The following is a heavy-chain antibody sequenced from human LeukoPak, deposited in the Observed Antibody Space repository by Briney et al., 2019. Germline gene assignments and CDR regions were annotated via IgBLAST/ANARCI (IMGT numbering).Heavy chain of an antibody. Sequence: PSETLSLTCAVYGGSFSGYYWSWIRQPPGKGLEWIGEINHSGSTNYNPSLKSRVTISVDTSKNQFSLKLSSVTAADTAVYYCARGGDGYNLDDAFDIWGQGTMVTVSS. CDR1: GGSFSGYY. D-gene: IGHD5-24*01. CDR3: ARGGDGYNLDDAFDI. J-gene: IGHJ3*02. V-gene: IGHV4-34*01. CDR2: INHSGST.